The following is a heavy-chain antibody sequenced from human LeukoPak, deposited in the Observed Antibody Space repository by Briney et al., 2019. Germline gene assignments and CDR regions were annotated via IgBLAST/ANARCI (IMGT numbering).Heavy chain of an antibody. V-gene: IGHV3-64D*06. CDR3: VKIARD. CDR1: GFTFRSYD. CDR2: ISPNGDNT. Sequence: GGALRLSCAASGFTFRSYDMQWVRQDPGKGLEYVSGISPNGDNTYYADSVKGRFTISRDNSKNTLYLQMSGLRVEDTAVYYCVKIARDWGQGALVTVSS. D-gene: IGHD6-6*01. J-gene: IGHJ4*02.